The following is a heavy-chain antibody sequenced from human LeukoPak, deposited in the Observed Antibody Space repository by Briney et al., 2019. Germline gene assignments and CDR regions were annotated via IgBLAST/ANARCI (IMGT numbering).Heavy chain of an antibody. Sequence: SETLSLTCTVSGGSISSGDYYWSWIRQPPGKGLEWIGYIYYSGSTYYNPSLKSRVTISVDTSKNQFSLKLSSVTAADTAVYYCAIAYGDYGSFDLWGRGTLVTVSS. CDR2: IYYSGST. J-gene: IGHJ2*01. CDR1: GGSISSGDYY. V-gene: IGHV4-30-4*08. CDR3: AIAYGDYGSFDL. D-gene: IGHD4-17*01.